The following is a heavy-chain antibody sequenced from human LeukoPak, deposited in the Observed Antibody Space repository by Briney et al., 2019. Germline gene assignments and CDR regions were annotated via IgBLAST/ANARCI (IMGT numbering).Heavy chain of an antibody. CDR3: ARDRYGSGYDAFDI. CDR1: GGSIISYY. Sequence: SETLSLTCTVSGGSIISYYWSWIRQPPGKGLEWIGYIHYSGSTNYNPTFNSRVTMSVDTSKNQLSLSLSSVTAADTAVYFCARDRYGSGYDAFDIWGQGTMATVSS. CDR2: IHYSGST. V-gene: IGHV4-59*12. J-gene: IGHJ3*02. D-gene: IGHD3-10*01.